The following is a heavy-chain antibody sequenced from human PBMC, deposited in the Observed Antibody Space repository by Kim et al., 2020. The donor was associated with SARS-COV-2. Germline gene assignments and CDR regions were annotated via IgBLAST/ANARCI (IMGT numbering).Heavy chain of an antibody. D-gene: IGHD3-3*01. V-gene: IGHV3-49*04. CDR2: IRSRAHGGTT. CDR3: IRDRSGDLWSGYYRIDY. J-gene: IGHJ4*02. Sequence: GGSLRLSCTTSGFTIGDYGMSWVRQAPGKGLEWVGFIRSRAHGGTTEYAASVKGRFTISRDDFKSIAYLQMDSLKTEDTGVYYCIRDRSGDLWSGYYRIDYWGQGTLVTVSP. CDR1: GFTIGDYG.